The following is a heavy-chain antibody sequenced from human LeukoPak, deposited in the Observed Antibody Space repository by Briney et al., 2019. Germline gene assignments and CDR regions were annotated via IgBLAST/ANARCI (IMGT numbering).Heavy chain of an antibody. D-gene: IGHD3-22*01. J-gene: IGHJ4*02. V-gene: IGHV3-23*01. CDR1: GFTFSSYG. Sequence: GGSLRLSCAASGFTFSSYGMHWVRQAPGKGLEWVSAISGSGGSTYYADSVKGRFTISRDNSKNTLYLQMNSLRAEDTAVYYCAKDNWNVGITMIVVATFDYWGQGTLVTVSS. CDR3: AKDNWNVGITMIVVATFDY. CDR2: ISGSGGST.